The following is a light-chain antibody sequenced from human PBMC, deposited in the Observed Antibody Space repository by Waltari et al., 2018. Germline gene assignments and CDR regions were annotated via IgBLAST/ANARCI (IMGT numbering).Light chain of an antibody. CDR1: SGDFGGYPY. J-gene: IGLJ2*01. Sequence: QSALTQPASVPGSPGQPITIPCTGTSGDFGGYPYVPWYQQHPGKAPKLMIYDVTRWPSGVSNRFSGSKSGNTASLTISGLQAEDEADYYCTSYTSTNTVIFGGGTKVTV. CDR2: DVT. V-gene: IGLV2-14*03. CDR3: TSYTSTNTVI.